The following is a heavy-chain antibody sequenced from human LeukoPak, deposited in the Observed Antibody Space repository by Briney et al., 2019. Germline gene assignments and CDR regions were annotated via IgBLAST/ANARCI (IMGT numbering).Heavy chain of an antibody. V-gene: IGHV3-23*01. CDR2: ISGSGGST. Sequence: SGGSLRLSCAASGFTFSSYAMSWVRQAPGKGLEWVSAISGSGGSTYYADSVKGRFTISRDNSKNTLYLQMNSLRAEDTAVYYCAKAPGAFPGRNWFDPWGQGTLVTVSS. CDR3: AKAPGAFPGRNWFDP. CDR1: GFTFSSYA. J-gene: IGHJ5*02. D-gene: IGHD1-1*01.